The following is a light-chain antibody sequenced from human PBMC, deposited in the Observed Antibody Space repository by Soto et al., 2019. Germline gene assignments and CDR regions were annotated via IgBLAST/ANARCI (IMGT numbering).Light chain of an antibody. J-gene: IGKJ4*01. CDR1: QSVSSN. V-gene: IGKV3-15*01. Sequence: EIVMTQSPATLSVSPGERATLSCRASQSVSSNLAWYQQKLGQAPRLLIYGASTRATGVPARFSGSGSGTEFTLTVSSLQSEDFADYYYRVYHNWPLTFGGGTKVDIE. CDR3: RVYHNWPLT. CDR2: GAS.